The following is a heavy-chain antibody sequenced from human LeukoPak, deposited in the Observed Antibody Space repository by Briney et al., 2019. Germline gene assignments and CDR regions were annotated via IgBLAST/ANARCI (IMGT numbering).Heavy chain of an antibody. V-gene: IGHV1-8*01. D-gene: IGHD6-13*01. Sequence: ASVKVSCTASGYTFTSYDINWVRQATGQGLEWMGWMNPNSGNTGYAQKFQGRVTMTRNTSISTAYMELSSLRSEDTAVYYCARVSSGYSSREFDYWGQGTLVTVSS. CDR2: MNPNSGNT. CDR3: ARVSSGYSSREFDY. J-gene: IGHJ4*02. CDR1: GYTFTSYD.